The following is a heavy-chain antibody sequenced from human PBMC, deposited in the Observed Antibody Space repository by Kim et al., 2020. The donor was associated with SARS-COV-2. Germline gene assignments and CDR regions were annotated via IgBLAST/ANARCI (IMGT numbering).Heavy chain of an antibody. J-gene: IGHJ6*02. CDR2: INPNSGGT. Sequence: ASVKVSCKASGYTFTGYYMHWVRQAPGQGLEWMGWINPNSGGTNYAQKFQGRVTMTRDTSISTAYMELSRLRSDDTAVYYCARDEVGATTHPIYYYYGMDVWGQGTTVTVSS. CDR3: ARDEVGATTHPIYYYYGMDV. D-gene: IGHD1-26*01. V-gene: IGHV1-2*02. CDR1: GYTFTGYY.